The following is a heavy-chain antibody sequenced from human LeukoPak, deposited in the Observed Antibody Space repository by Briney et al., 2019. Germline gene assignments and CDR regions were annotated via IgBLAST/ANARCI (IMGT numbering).Heavy chain of an antibody. V-gene: IGHV3-73*01. J-gene: IGHJ4*02. CDR2: IRSKANSYAT. CDR1: GFTFSGSA. CDR3: AKDSAKKYDDY. D-gene: IGHD2/OR15-2a*01. Sequence: GGSLRLSCAASGFTFSGSAMHWVRQAPGKGLEWVGRIRSKANSYATAYAASVKGRFTISRDDSKNTAYLQMNSLRAEDTAVYYCAKDSAKKYDDYWGQGTLVTVSS.